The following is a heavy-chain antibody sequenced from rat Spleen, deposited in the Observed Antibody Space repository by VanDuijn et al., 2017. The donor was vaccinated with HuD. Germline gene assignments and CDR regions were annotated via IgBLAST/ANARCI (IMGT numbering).Heavy chain of an antibody. V-gene: IGHV5-19*01. J-gene: IGHJ3*01. CDR3: ARPYGSYGWFPY. CDR1: GFTFSNYG. CDR2: ISTGGGNT. Sequence: EVQLVESGGGLVQPGRSLKLSCAASGFTFSNYGMHWIRQAPTKGLEWVASISTGGGNTYYRDSVKGRFTISRDNAKSTLYLQVDSLRSEETATYYCARPYGSYGWFPYWGQGTLVTVS. D-gene: IGHD1-8*01.